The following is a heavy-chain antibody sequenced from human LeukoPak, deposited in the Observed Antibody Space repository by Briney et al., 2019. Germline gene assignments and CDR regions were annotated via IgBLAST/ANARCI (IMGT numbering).Heavy chain of an antibody. J-gene: IGHJ4*02. CDR3: ARGRMDDYGDYPDC. Sequence: PGGSLRLSCAASGFTFSTYNMNWVRQAPGKGLEWVSSISGSSNYKYYADSVKGRFTISRDNAKNSLYLQMNSLRAEDTAVYYCARGRMDDYGDYPDCWGQGTLVTVSS. CDR1: GFTFSTYN. CDR2: ISGSSNYK. D-gene: IGHD4-17*01. V-gene: IGHV3-21*01.